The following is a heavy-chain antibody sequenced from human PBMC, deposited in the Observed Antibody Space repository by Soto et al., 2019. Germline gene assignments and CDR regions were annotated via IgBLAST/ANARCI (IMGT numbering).Heavy chain of an antibody. V-gene: IGHV3-11*06. J-gene: IGHJ3*02. D-gene: IGHD3-22*01. Sequence: EVSLRLSCAASGFTFSYYYMSWIRQAPGKGLEWVSYISSSSSYTNYADAVKGRFTISRDNAKNSLYLKMNSLRAEDTAVYYCASLEVRTTCAFDISGPVPMGTVSS. CDR3: ASLEVRTTCAFDI. CDR2: ISSSSSYT. CDR1: GFTFSYYY.